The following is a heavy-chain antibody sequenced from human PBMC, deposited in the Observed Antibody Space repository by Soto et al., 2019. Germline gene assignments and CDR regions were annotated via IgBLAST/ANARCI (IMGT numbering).Heavy chain of an antibody. D-gene: IGHD5-12*01. Sequence: GESLKISCKGSEYSFTTYWIGWVRQMPGKGLEWMGIIYPGDSDIKYSPSFQGQVTISVDRSISTAYLQWSSLKASDTAIYFCARQKGGCDYDSWGQGTLVTVSS. CDR2: IYPGDSDI. V-gene: IGHV5-51*01. J-gene: IGHJ5*01. CDR1: EYSFTTYW. CDR3: ARQKGGCDYDS.